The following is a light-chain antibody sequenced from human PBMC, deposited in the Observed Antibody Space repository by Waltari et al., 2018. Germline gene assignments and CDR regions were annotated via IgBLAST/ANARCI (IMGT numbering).Light chain of an antibody. V-gene: IGKV3-20*01. CDR3: QQYGNSVVT. J-gene: IGKJ1*01. Sequence: EIVLTQSPGTLSLSPGERATLSCRASQSVSSSYLAWYQQKPGQAPSLLIYGASSRATGVPDRFSGSGTGTDFTLTISRLEPEDFAGYYCQQYGNSVVTFGQGTKVEIK. CDR2: GAS. CDR1: QSVSSSY.